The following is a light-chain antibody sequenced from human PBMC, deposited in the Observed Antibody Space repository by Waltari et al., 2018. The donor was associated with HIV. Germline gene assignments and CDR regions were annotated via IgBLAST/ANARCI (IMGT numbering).Light chain of an antibody. CDR1: NIGSKN. Sequence: SYELTQPLSVSVALGQTARITCGGNNIGSKNVHWYQQKPGQAPVLVIYRDSNRPSGIPARFSGSNSGNTATLTISRAQAGDEADYYCQVWGSSTKVFGGGTKLTVL. V-gene: IGLV3-9*01. J-gene: IGLJ2*01. CDR2: RDS. CDR3: QVWGSSTKV.